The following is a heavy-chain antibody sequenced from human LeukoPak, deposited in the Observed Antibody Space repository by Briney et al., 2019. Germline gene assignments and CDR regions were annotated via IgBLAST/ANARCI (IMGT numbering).Heavy chain of an antibody. CDR3: AADTGSYENSPYYYYYGMDV. J-gene: IGHJ6*02. Sequence: SVKVSCKASGFTFTSSAMQWVRQARGQRLEWIGWIVVGSGNTNYAQKFQERVTITRDMSTSTAYMELSSLRSEDTAVYYCAADTGSYENSPYYYYYGMDVWGQGTTVTVSS. CDR1: GFTFTSSA. D-gene: IGHD1-26*01. V-gene: IGHV1-58*02. CDR2: IVVGSGNT.